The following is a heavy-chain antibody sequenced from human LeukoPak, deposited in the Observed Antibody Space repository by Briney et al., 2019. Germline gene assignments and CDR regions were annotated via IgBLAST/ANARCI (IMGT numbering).Heavy chain of an antibody. CDR2: INPDTGDT. Sequence: ASVKVSCKASGYSFTGYYIHWVRLAPGQGLEWMGWINPDTGDTDFAQKIQGRVSMTRDTSINTVYMELSRLRSDDTAVYFCARGGSGYRTSWYGYWGQGTLVSVSS. CDR1: GYSFTGYY. CDR3: ARGGSGYRTSWYGY. V-gene: IGHV1-2*02. D-gene: IGHD6-13*01. J-gene: IGHJ4*02.